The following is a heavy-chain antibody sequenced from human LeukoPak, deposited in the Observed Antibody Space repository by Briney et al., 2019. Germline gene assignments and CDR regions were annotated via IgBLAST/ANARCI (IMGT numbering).Heavy chain of an antibody. CDR3: ARHGVLEAIPYYMDV. J-gene: IGHJ6*03. CDR1: GGSISSSSYY. CDR2: IYYSGST. Sequence: SETLSLTCTVSGGSISSSSYYWGWIRQPPGKGLEWIESIYYSGSTYYNPSLKSRVTISVDTSKNQFSLKLSSVTAADTAVYYCARHGVLEAIPYYMDVWGKGTTVTVSS. D-gene: IGHD1-1*01. V-gene: IGHV4-39*07.